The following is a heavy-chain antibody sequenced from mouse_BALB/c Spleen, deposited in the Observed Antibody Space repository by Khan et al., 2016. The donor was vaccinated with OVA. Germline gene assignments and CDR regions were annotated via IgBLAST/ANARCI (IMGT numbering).Heavy chain of an antibody. D-gene: IGHD2-1*01. J-gene: IGHJ3*01. CDR3: ARGYFGNYEFAY. V-gene: IGHV1S132*01. Sequence: QVQLQQSGAELVKPGASVKLSCKTSGYTFTNYWIQWVKQRPGQGLGWIGEIFPGTGTTYYNENFKAKATLTIDTSSSTAYMQLSGLTSDDSAVYYCARGYFGNYEFAYWGQGTLVTVSA. CDR1: GYTFTNYW. CDR2: IFPGTGTT.